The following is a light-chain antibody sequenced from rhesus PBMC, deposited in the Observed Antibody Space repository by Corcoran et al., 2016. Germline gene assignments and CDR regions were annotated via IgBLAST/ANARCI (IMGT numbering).Light chain of an antibody. J-gene: IGKJ4*01. CDR3: HQYSSRPLT. CDR1: QGMSSW. Sequence: DIQMTQSPSSLSASVGDTVTITCRASQGMSSWLAGYQQKPGKAPKLLIYKASSLQSGVPSRFSGSGSGTDFTLTINSLQSEDFATYYCHQYSSRPLTFGGGAKVELK. V-gene: IGKV1-22*01. CDR2: KAS.